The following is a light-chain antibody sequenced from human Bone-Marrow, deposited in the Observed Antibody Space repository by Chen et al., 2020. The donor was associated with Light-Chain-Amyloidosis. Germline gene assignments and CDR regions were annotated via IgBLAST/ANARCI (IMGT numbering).Light chain of an antibody. CDR2: SVS. CDR1: QKIDTY. V-gene: IGKV1-39*01. Sequence: DVQMTQSPSSLSASVGDRVTITCRASQKIDTYLNWYQQRPGRAPKLLIYSVSRLQSGVPSRFSGSGSATQFTLTISSLQPEDFASYYCQQSFITHRTFGQGTRVE. J-gene: IGKJ1*01. CDR3: QQSFITHRT.